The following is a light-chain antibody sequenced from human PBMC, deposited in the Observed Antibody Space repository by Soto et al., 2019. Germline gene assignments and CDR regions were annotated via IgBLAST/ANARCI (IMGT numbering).Light chain of an antibody. CDR1: DSNIGSKY. J-gene: IGLJ2*01. CDR3: AAWDSSLGGPV. V-gene: IGLV1-47*01. CDR2: RNN. Sequence: QSVLTQPPSASAAPGQRVTISCSGSDSNIGSKYVYWYQQLPGTAPKLLMYRNNQRPSGVPDRFSGSKSGTSASLAINGLRSEDEADYYCAAWDSSLGGPVFDGGTKVTVL.